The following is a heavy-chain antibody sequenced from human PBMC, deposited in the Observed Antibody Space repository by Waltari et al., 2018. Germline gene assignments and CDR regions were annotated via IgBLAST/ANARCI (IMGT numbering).Heavy chain of an antibody. V-gene: IGHV3-48*03. CDR1: GFTFSSYE. J-gene: IGHJ4*02. CDR3: ARDLSIVGARFDY. CDR2: ISSSGSTI. Sequence: EVQLVESGVGLVQPGGSLRLSCVASGFTFSSYEMNWVRQAPGKGLEWVSYISSSGSTIYYADSVKGRFTISRDNAKNSLYLQMNSLRAEDTAVYYCARDLSIVGARFDYWGQGTLVTVSS. D-gene: IGHD1-26*01.